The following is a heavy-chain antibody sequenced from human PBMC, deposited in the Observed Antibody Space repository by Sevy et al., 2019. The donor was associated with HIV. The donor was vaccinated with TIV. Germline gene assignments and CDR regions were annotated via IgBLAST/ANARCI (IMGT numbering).Heavy chain of an antibody. CDR1: GFTFSSYS. CDR2: ISISSSTI. V-gene: IGHV3-48*02. D-gene: IGHD3-3*01. J-gene: IGHJ6*02. Sequence: GGSLRLSCAASGFTFSSYSMNWVRQAPGKGLEWVSYISISSSTIYYADSVKGRFTISRDNAKNSLYLQMNSLRDEDTAVDYGARGVGRFWSYDYYGMDVWGQGTTVTVSS. CDR3: ARGVGRFWSYDYYGMDV.